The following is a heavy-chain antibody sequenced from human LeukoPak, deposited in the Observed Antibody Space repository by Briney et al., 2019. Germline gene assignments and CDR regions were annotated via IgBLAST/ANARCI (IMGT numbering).Heavy chain of an antibody. J-gene: IGHJ6*02. CDR3: ARDKEGYSSGWYFYYYYGMDV. CDR1: RFTFSNYA. D-gene: IGHD6-19*01. V-gene: IGHV3-23*01. CDR2: ISGSGGST. Sequence: GGSLRLSCAASRFTFSNYALSWVRQAPGKGLEWVSAISGSGGSTYYADSVKGRFTISRDNSKNTLYLQMNSLRAEDTAVYYCARDKEGYSSGWYFYYYYGMDVWGQGTTVTVSS.